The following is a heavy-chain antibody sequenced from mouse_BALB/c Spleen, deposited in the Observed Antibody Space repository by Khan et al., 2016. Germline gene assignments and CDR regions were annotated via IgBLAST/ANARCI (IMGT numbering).Heavy chain of an antibody. CDR1: GYSFTSYT. Sequence: QVQLKESGAELARPGASVKMSCMASGYSFTSYTMHWVKQRPGQGLEWLGFINPSSSYTNYNQNFKDKATLTADKSSSTAYMQLSSLTSEDSAVYFCARYSTPVVAPLDYWGQGTTLTVSS. V-gene: IGHV1-4*01. J-gene: IGHJ2*01. D-gene: IGHD1-1*01. CDR3: ARYSTPVVAPLDY. CDR2: INPSSSYT.